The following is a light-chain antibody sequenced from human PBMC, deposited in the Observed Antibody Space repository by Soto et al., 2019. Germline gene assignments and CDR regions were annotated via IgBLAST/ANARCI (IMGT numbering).Light chain of an antibody. V-gene: IGKV3-20*01. CDR3: QHYGSSTWT. J-gene: IGKJ1*01. CDR2: SAY. CDR1: QSVSSSF. Sequence: VLTQNPGNLSLSPGDRAPLSCRASQSVSSSFLAWYQQKPGQAPRLLIYSAYSRATGIPDRFSGSGSGIDFTLTISRLEPEDFAVYYCQHYGSSTWTFGRGTKVDIK.